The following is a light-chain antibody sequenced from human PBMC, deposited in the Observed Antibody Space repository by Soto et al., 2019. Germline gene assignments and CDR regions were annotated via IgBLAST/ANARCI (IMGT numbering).Light chain of an antibody. CDR1: STDIGAYKF. Sequence: QSPLTQPDFLSASPVQSVTISCPGTSTDIGAYKFVSWYQQHPGKAPKLMIYDVTSRPSGVSNRFSGSKSGNTASLIISGLQAEDEADYYCISYSRFDTYAFGTGT. CDR2: DVT. CDR3: ISYSRFDTYA. V-gene: IGLV2-14*03. J-gene: IGLJ1*01.